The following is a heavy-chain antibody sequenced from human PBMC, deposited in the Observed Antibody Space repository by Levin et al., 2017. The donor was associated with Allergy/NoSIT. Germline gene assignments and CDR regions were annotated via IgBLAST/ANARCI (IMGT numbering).Heavy chain of an antibody. J-gene: IGHJ4*02. D-gene: IGHD1-1*01. CDR2: FSSSFLLS. V-gene: IGHV3-30-3*01. CDR1: GFTFSNYA. Sequence: LSLTCAASGFTFSNYAMHWVRQAPGKGLEWVGFFSSSFLLSFSLSSLPGRFTISRDNSKNRLYLQMDSLRAEDTALYYCVREIAEEGTWGQGTLVIVSS. CDR3: VREIAEEGT.